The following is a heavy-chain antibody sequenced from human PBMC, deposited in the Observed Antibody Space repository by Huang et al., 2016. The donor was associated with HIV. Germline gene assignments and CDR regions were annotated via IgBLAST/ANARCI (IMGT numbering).Heavy chain of an antibody. CDR3: AKDLTYTFGRHFDY. CDR2: IRYDGNNY. D-gene: IGHD3-3*01. V-gene: IGHV3-30*02. Sequence: QVQLVESGGGVVQPGGSLSLSCTSSGFTFGSFGMRWVRQAPGKGLEWVAFIRYDGNNYDYADAVRGRFTISRDNSKDTLYLQMNRLRPDDSAVYYCAKDLTYTFGRHFDYWGRGTLVTVSS. CDR1: GFTFGSFG. J-gene: IGHJ4*02.